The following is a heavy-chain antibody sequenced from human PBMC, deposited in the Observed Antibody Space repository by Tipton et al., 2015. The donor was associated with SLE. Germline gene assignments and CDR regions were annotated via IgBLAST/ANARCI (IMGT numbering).Heavy chain of an antibody. D-gene: IGHD5-12*01. Sequence: TLSLTCTVSGDSISTDNYYWGWTRHPAGKALEWIGHIYFSGQTYYNPSLKSRVTISVDTSKNQFSLKRNSVTATDAAVYYCARASFIGGYTPFWFDAWGQGALGIVSS. V-gene: IGHV4-61*09. J-gene: IGHJ5*02. CDR1: GDSISTDNYY. CDR2: IYFSGQT. CDR3: ARASFIGGYTPFWFDA.